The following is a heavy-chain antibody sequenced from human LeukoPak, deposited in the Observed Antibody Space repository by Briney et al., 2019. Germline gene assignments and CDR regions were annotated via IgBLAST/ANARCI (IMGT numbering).Heavy chain of an antibody. CDR3: AKVKSGYYYDSSGYYPDY. D-gene: IGHD3-22*01. CDR1: GFTFSSYG. V-gene: IGHV3-30*18. CDR2: ISYDGSNK. Sequence: GGSLRLSCAASGFTFSSYGMHWVRQAPGKGLEWVAVISYDGSNKYYADSVKGRFTISRDNSKNTLYLQMNSLRAEDTAVYYCAKVKSGYYYDSSGYYPDYWGQGTLVTVSS. J-gene: IGHJ4*02.